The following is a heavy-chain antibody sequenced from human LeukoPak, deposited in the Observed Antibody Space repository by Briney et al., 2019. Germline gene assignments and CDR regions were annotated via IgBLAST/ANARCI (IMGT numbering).Heavy chain of an antibody. CDR1: GYTFTSYA. J-gene: IGHJ6*03. Sequence: ASVKVSCKASGYTFTSYAMHWVRQAPGQRLEWMGWINAGNGNTKYSQEFQGRVTITADKSTSTAYMELSSLRSEDTAVYYCARVSDRYCSGGSCYKHYYYYMDVWGKGTTVTVSS. CDR3: ARVSDRYCSGGSCYKHYYYYMDV. CDR2: INAGNGNT. V-gene: IGHV1-3*03. D-gene: IGHD2-15*01.